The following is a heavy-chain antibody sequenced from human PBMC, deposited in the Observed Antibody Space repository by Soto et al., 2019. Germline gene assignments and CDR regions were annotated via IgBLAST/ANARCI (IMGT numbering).Heavy chain of an antibody. CDR2: IYYIGNT. J-gene: IGHJ6*03. V-gene: IGHV4-59*01. CDR1: GGSITSNY. CDR3: ARVSFSVTINYYYMDV. D-gene: IGHD4-17*01. Sequence: SETLSLTCTVSGGSITSNYWSWIRQPPGKGLEWIGYIYYIGNTNYNPSLKSRVTISVDTSKNQFSLKLSSVTAVDTAVYYCARVSFSVTINYYYMDVWGKGTTVTVSS.